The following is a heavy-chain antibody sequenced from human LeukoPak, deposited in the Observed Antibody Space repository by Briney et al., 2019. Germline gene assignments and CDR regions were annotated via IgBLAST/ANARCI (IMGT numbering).Heavy chain of an antibody. CDR1: GGSFSGYY. CDR3: ARDLGSAGADY. CDR2: INHSGST. Sequence: PSETLSLTCAVYGGSFSGYYWSWIRQPPGKGLEWIGEINHSGSTNYNPSLKSRVTISVDTSKNQFSLKLSSVTAADTAVYYCARDLGSAGADYWGQGTLVTVSS. D-gene: IGHD1-26*01. V-gene: IGHV4-34*01. J-gene: IGHJ4*02.